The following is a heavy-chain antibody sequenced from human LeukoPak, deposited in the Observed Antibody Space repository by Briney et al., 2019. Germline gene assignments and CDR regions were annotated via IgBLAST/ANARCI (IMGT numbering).Heavy chain of an antibody. CDR1: GFTVSDAW. V-gene: IGHV3-15*01. Sequence: GGSLRLSCAASGFTVSDAWMNWVRQVPGKGPEWIGLFKSKTNGGTTDYAALVKGRFTMSRDDSKNTLYLQMNSLKTEDTAVYYCTTEYSGSFSNWGQGILVTVSS. CDR2: FKSKTNGGTT. CDR3: TTEYSGSFSN. D-gene: IGHD1-26*01. J-gene: IGHJ4*02.